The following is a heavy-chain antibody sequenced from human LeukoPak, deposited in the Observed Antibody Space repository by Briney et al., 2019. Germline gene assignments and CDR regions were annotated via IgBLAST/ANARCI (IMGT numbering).Heavy chain of an antibody. CDR3: ARADNGSGSYAFDI. J-gene: IGHJ3*02. D-gene: IGHD3-10*01. V-gene: IGHV3-33*08. Sequence: GGSLRLSCAASGFTFSKYGMHWVRQAPGKGLEWVAVIWHGQKKEYYADSVKGRFAISRDNSKNTLDLQMRSLRAEDTAVYYCARADNGSGSYAFDIWGQGTRVTVSS. CDR1: GFTFSKYG. CDR2: IWHGQKKE.